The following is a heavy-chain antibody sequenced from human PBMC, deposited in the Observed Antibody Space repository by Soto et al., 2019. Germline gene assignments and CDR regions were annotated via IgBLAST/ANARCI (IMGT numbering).Heavy chain of an antibody. CDR1: GYAFTSYG. D-gene: IGHD3-10*01. V-gene: IGHV1-18*04. CDR3: ARAATGSYHSAY. Sequence: QVQLVQSGPEVKKPGASVRVSCMTSGYAFTSYGVNWVRQVPGQGLEWMGWIAPHSGLTTYLPKFQGRVTITADPSTNTAYMELTSLSSDDTGIYFCARAATGSYHSAYWGQGTVVTVSA. J-gene: IGHJ4*02. CDR2: IAPHSGLT.